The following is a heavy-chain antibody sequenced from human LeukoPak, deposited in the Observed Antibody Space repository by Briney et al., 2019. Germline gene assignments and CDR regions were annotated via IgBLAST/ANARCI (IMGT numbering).Heavy chain of an antibody. D-gene: IGHD6-19*01. J-gene: IGHJ1*01. V-gene: IGHV3-53*01. CDR2: IYSGGST. Sequence: PGGSLRLSCAASGFTVSSNYMSWVRQAPGKGLEWVSVIYSGGSTYYADSVKGRFTISRDNSKNTLYLQMNSLRAEDTAVYYCAKETYSSGWYLGDFQHWGQGTLVTVSS. CDR1: GFTVSSNY. CDR3: AKETYSSGWYLGDFQH.